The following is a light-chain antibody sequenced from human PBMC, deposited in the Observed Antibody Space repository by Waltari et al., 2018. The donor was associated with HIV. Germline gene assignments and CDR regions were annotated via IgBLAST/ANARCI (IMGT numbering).Light chain of an antibody. J-gene: IGLJ3*02. Sequence: SYELTQPPSVSVSPGQTARITCSGDALPRHYAYWYPQKPGQAPLLLIYKDTERPSRSPERFSGSSSGTIVTLTISGVQAEDEADYYCQSPDNTTSYWVFGGGTKLTV. CDR2: KDT. CDR3: QSPDNTTSYWV. V-gene: IGLV3-25*03. CDR1: ALPRHY.